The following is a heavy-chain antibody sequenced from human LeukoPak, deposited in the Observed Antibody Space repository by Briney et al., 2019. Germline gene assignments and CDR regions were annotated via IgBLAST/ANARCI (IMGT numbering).Heavy chain of an antibody. CDR1: GGSFSGYY. D-gene: IGHD2-21*02. Sequence: SETLSLTCAVYGGSFSGYYWSWIRQPPGKGLEWIGEINHSGSTNYNPSLKSRVTISVDTSKNQFSLKLSSVTAADTAVYYCAREAHCGGDCYSGFDYWGQGTLVTVSS. V-gene: IGHV4-34*01. J-gene: IGHJ4*02. CDR2: INHSGST. CDR3: AREAHCGGDCYSGFDY.